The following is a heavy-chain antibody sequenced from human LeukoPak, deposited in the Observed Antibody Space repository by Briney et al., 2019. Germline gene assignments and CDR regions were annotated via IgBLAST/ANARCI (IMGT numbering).Heavy chain of an antibody. Sequence: QPGGSLRLSCAASGFTFSSYAMSWVRQAPGKGLEWASAISGSGDITYSADSVRGRFTISRDNSKNTIYLQMNRLRAEDTAVYYCVRDRTGHDAWGQGTLVTVSS. V-gene: IGHV3-23*01. CDR1: GFTFSSYA. CDR3: VRDRTGHDA. J-gene: IGHJ5*02. CDR2: ISGSGDIT.